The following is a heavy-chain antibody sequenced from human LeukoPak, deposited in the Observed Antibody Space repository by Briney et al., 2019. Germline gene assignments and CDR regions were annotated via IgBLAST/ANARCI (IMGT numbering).Heavy chain of an antibody. V-gene: IGHV3-21*01. D-gene: IGHD3-9*01. J-gene: IGHJ6*03. Sequence: GGSLRLSCAASGFTFSSYSMNWVRQAPGKGLEWVSSISSSSSYIYYADSVKGRFTISRDNAKNSLYLQMNSLRAEDTAVYYCARESQLRYFDWLLMANYYYYYMDVWGKGTTVTISS. CDR2: ISSSSSYI. CDR3: ARESQLRYFDWLLMANYYYYYMDV. CDR1: GFTFSSYS.